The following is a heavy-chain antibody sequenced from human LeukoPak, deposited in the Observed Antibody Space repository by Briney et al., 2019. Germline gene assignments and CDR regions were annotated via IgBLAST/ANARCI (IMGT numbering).Heavy chain of an antibody. CDR3: AGQYYYGSGTFDC. J-gene: IGHJ4*02. V-gene: IGHV3-48*02. Sequence: GGSLRLSCAASGFSFSSYNMNWVRQAPGKGLEWVSYISSSSSTIYYADSVKGRFTISRDNAKNSLFLLMNSLRDEDTAVYYCAGQYYYGSGTFDCWGQGTLVTVSS. D-gene: IGHD3-10*01. CDR2: ISSSSSTI. CDR1: GFSFSSYN.